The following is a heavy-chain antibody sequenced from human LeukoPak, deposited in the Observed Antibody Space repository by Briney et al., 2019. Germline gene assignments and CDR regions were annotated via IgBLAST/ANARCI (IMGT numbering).Heavy chain of an antibody. J-gene: IGHJ4*02. CDR3: AKQGAYYHDY. Sequence: TGGSLRLSCAASGFTFSSYAMSWVRQAPGKGLEWVSSTSGSGGITYHADSVKGRFTISRDNSKNTLYLQMNSLRAEDTAVYYCAKQGAYYHDYWGQGTLVTVSS. CDR2: TSGSGGIT. D-gene: IGHD3-10*01. V-gene: IGHV3-23*01. CDR1: GFTFSSYA.